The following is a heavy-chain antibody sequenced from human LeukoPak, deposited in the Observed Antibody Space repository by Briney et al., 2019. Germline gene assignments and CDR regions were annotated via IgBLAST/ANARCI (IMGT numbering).Heavy chain of an antibody. Sequence: GGSLRLSCAASGFTFRNYWMHWVRQAPGKGLVWVSRLQSDGGSTRYADSVKGRFTISRDNAKNTLYLQMNSLRAEDTAVYYCARASIVGASPFDYWGQGTLVTVSS. J-gene: IGHJ4*02. D-gene: IGHD1-26*01. CDR1: GFTFRNYW. V-gene: IGHV3-74*01. CDR2: LQSDGGST. CDR3: ARASIVGASPFDY.